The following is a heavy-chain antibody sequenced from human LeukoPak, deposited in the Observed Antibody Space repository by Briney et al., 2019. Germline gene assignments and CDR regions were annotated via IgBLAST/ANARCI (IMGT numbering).Heavy chain of an antibody. D-gene: IGHD3-22*01. J-gene: IGHJ3*02. CDR1: GFTVSSNY. V-gene: IGHV3-7*01. CDR2: IKQDGSEK. CDR3: ARENYYDSSGYYFEPVDAFDI. Sequence: GGSLRLSCAASGFTVSSNYMSWVCQAPGKGLEWVANIKQDGSEKYYVDSVKGRFTISRDNAKNSLYLQMNSLRAEDTAVYYCARENYYDSSGYYFEPVDAFDIWGQGTMVTVSS.